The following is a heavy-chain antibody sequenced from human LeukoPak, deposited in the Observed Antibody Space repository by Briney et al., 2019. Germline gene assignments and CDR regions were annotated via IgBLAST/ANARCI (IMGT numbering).Heavy chain of an antibody. Sequence: SETLSLTCAVSGGXISSSNCWSWVRQPPGKGLEWIGEIYHSGSTNYNPSLKSRVTISVDKSKNQFSLKLSSVTAADTAVYYCARAPYSGYDLNYGMDVWGQGTTVTVSS. CDR1: GGXISSSNC. D-gene: IGHD5-12*01. CDR3: ARAPYSGYDLNYGMDV. V-gene: IGHV4-4*02. J-gene: IGHJ6*02. CDR2: IYHSGST.